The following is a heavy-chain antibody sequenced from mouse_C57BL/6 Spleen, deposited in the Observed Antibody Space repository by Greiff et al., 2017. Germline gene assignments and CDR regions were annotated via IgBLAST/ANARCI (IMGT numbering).Heavy chain of an antibody. CDR2: IYPSDSET. V-gene: IGHV1-61*01. D-gene: IGHD1-1*01. CDR1: GYTFTSYW. J-gene: IGHJ3*01. CDR3: ARRRHRDYEAWFAY. Sequence: QVQLQQPGAELVRPGSSVKLSCKASGYTFTSYWMDWVKQRPGQGLEWIGNIYPSDSETHYNQKFKDKATLTVDKSSSTAYMQLSSLTSEDSAVYYCARRRHRDYEAWFAYWGQGTLVTVSA.